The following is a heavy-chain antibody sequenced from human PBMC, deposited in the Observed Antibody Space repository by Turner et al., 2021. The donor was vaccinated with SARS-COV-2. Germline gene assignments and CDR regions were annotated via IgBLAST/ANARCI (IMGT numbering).Heavy chain of an antibody. J-gene: IGHJ4*02. CDR2: INSDGSST. D-gene: IGHD2-2*01. Sequence: EVQLVESGGCLVQPGGSLRLSFSASGFTFSIYWMHWVRQAPGKGLVWVSRINSDGSSTSYADSVKGRFTISRDNAKNTLYLQMNSLRGEDTAVYYCVRESIVVVPAADYWGQGTLVTVSS. CDR3: VRESIVVVPAADY. CDR1: GFTFSIYW. V-gene: IGHV3-74*01.